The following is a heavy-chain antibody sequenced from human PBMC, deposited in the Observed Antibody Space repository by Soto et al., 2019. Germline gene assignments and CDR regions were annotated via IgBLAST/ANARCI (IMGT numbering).Heavy chain of an antibody. V-gene: IGHV3-23*01. CDR3: AKDPYYDFWSGYPATWFDP. CDR1: GFTFSSYA. D-gene: IGHD3-3*01. Sequence: EVQLLESGGGLVQPGGSLRLSCAASGFTFSSYAMSWVRQAPGKGLEWVSAISGSGGSTYYADSVKGRFTISGDNSKNTLYLQMNSLRAEDTAVYYCAKDPYYDFWSGYPATWFDPWGQGTLVTVSS. CDR2: ISGSGGST. J-gene: IGHJ5*02.